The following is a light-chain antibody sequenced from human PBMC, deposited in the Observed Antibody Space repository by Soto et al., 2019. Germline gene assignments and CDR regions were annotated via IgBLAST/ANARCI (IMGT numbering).Light chain of an antibody. J-gene: IGKJ1*01. CDR3: QQYGDSPVT. CDR2: GAS. CDR1: RTVRANY. Sequence: EIVLTQSPGTLSLSPGDRATLSCRASRTVRANYLAWYQQKPGQAPRLVIHGASNRATDIPDRVSGSGSGTDFPLTINRLEPEDFAVYYCQQYGDSPVTFGQGTKVDIK. V-gene: IGKV3-20*01.